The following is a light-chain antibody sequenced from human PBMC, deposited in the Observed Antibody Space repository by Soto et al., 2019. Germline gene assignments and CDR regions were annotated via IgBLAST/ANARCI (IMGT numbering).Light chain of an antibody. CDR3: QQYKNWPPIT. V-gene: IGKV3-15*01. Sequence: EIVKTQSPATLSVSPGGRATLSCRASQSVSSNLAWYQQKPGQAPRLLIYGASTRATGIPARFSGSGSGTEFTLTISSLQSEDFAVYYCQQYKNWPPITFGQGTRLEI. CDR2: GAS. J-gene: IGKJ5*01. CDR1: QSVSSN.